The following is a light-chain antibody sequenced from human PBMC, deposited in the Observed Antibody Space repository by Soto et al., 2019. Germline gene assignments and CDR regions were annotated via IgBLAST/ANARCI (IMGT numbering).Light chain of an antibody. V-gene: IGLV2-14*01. J-gene: IGLJ1*01. Sequence: QSALTQPASVSGSPGQSITISCTGTSSDVGGYNYVSWYQQHPGKAPKLMIYDVSNRPSGVSNRCSGSKSGNTASLTISGLQDEDEADYYCSSYTSSSTSYAFGPGTKLTVL. CDR1: SSDVGGYNY. CDR3: SSYTSSSTSYA. CDR2: DVS.